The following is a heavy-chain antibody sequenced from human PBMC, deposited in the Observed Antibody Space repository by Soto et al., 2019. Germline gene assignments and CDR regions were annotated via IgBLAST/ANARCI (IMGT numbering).Heavy chain of an antibody. V-gene: IGHV1-2*04. Sequence: SSVMVSCKASGYSFTDYHIHWVRQAPGQGLEWLGRINPKSGGTSTAQKFQGWVTMTTDTSISTDSMELTSLTSEDTAMYYCANGDSTDCSKGVCSCLYKHEIDVWG. J-gene: IGHJ6*02. D-gene: IGHD2-8*01. CDR3: ANGDSTDCSKGVCSCLYKHEIDV. CDR1: GYSFTDYH. CDR2: INPKSGGT.